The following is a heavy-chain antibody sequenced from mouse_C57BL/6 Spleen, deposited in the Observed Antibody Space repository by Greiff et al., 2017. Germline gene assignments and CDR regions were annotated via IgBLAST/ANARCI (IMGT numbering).Heavy chain of an antibody. CDR3: TRYGYGSTSYYAMDY. Sequence: QVQLKESGAELVRPGASVTLSCKASGYTFTDYEMHWVKQTPVHGLEWIGAIDPETGGTAYNQKFKGKAILTADKSSSTAYMELRSLTSEDSAVYYCTRYGYGSTSYYAMDYWGQGTSVTVSS. D-gene: IGHD1-1*01. J-gene: IGHJ4*01. CDR2: IDPETGGT. CDR1: GYTFTDYE. V-gene: IGHV1-15*01.